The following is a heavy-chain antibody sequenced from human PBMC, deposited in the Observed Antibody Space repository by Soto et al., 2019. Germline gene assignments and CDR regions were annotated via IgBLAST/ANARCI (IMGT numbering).Heavy chain of an antibody. CDR3: ARTKDTIFGVVISTPLGY. Sequence: QVQLVQSGAEVKKPWSSVKVSCKASGGTFSSYAISWVRQAPGQGLEWMGGIIPIFGTANYAQKFQGRVTITADESTSTAYMELSSLRSEDTAVYYCARTKDTIFGVVISTPLGYWGQGTLVTVSS. D-gene: IGHD3-3*01. V-gene: IGHV1-69*01. CDR1: GGTFSSYA. CDR2: IIPIFGTA. J-gene: IGHJ4*02.